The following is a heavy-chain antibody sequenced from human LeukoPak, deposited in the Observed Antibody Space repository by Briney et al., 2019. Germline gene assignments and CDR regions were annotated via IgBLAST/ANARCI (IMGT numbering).Heavy chain of an antibody. Sequence: GASVKVSCKASGYIFTNYGVSWVRQAPGQGLEWMGGIIPIFGTANYAQKFQGRVTITADESTSTAYMELSSLRSEDTAVYYCVRPNIRYQLLPLNLDYWGQGTLVTVSS. CDR1: GYIFTNYG. J-gene: IGHJ4*02. V-gene: IGHV1-69*13. CDR3: VRPNIRYQLLPLNLDY. CDR2: IIPIFGTA. D-gene: IGHD2-2*01.